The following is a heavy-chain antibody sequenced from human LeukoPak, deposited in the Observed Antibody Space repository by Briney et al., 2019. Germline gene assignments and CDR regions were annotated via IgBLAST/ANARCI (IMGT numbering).Heavy chain of an antibody. CDR3: AKDSGVTMIVVPDY. D-gene: IGHD3-22*01. CDR1: GFTFSSYA. Sequence: GGSLRLSCAASGFTFSSYAMSWVRQAPGKGLEWVSAISGSGGSTYYADSVKGRFTISRDNSKNTLYLQMNSLRAEDTVVYYCAKDSGVTMIVVPDYWGQGTLVTVSS. J-gene: IGHJ4*02. CDR2: ISGSGGST. V-gene: IGHV3-23*01.